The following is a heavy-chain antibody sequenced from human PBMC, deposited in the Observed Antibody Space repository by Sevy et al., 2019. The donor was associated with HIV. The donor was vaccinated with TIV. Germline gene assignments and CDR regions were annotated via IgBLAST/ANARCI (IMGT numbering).Heavy chain of an antibody. J-gene: IGHJ6*02. Sequence: ASVKVSCKASGYTFTGYYMHWVRQAPGQGLEWMGWINPNSGGTNYAQKFQGRVTMTRDTSISTAYMELSRLRSDDTAVYYCARDPGYYDSSGYYSLGMDVSGQGTTVTVSS. CDR1: GYTFTGYY. CDR3: ARDPGYYDSSGYYSLGMDV. V-gene: IGHV1-2*02. CDR2: INPNSGGT. D-gene: IGHD3-22*01.